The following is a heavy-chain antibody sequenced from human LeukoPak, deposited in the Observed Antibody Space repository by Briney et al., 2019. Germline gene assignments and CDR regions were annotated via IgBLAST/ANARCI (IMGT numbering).Heavy chain of an antibody. V-gene: IGHV1-2*02. Sequence: ASVKVSCKASGYTFTSYGISWVRQAPGQGLEWMGWINPNLGATFYSQKFQGRVTMTRDTSISTAYMELSRLRSDDTAVYYCAREGGKWWFDPWGQGTLVTVSS. CDR1: GYTFTSYG. D-gene: IGHD2-8*01. CDR3: AREGGKWWFDP. J-gene: IGHJ5*02. CDR2: INPNLGAT.